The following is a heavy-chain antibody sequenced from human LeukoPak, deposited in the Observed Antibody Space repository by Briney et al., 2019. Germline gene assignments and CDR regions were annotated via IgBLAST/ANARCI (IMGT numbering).Heavy chain of an antibody. J-gene: IGHJ4*02. D-gene: IGHD3-16*01. CDR1: GFTFSSYG. CDR3: AKDQSQRMGLGVHSN. V-gene: IGHV3-30*18. CDR2: ISYDGSNK. Sequence: GGSLRLSCAASGFTFSSYGMHWVRQAPGKGLEWVAVISYDGSNKYYADSVKGRFTISRDNSKNTLYLQMNSLRAEDTAVYYCAKDQSQRMGLGVHSNWGQGTLVTVSS.